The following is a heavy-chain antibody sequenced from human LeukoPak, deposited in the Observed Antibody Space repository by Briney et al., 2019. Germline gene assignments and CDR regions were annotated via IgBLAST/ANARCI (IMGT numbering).Heavy chain of an antibody. CDR3: ARAYYDYVWGSYRPRYFDY. V-gene: IGHV1-2*02. D-gene: IGHD3-16*02. Sequence: ASVKVSCKASGYTFTGYYMHWVRQAPGQGLEWMGWINPNSGGTNYAQKFQGRATMTRDTSISTAYMELSRLRSDDTAVYYCARAYYDYVWGSYRPRYFDYWGQGTLVTVSS. CDR1: GYTFTGYY. J-gene: IGHJ4*02. CDR2: INPNSGGT.